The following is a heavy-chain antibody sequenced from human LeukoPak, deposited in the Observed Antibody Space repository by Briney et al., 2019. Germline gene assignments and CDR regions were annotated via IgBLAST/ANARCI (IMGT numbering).Heavy chain of an antibody. CDR2: IYHSGST. Sequence: SQTLSLTCTVSGGSICSGGYYWSWIRQPPGKGLEWIGYIYHSGSTYYNPSLKSRVTISVDRSKNQFSLKLSSVTAADTAVYYCARHAPYSYSSGWWGRDAFDIWGQGTMVTVSS. D-gene: IGHD6-19*01. V-gene: IGHV4-30-2*01. CDR3: ARHAPYSYSSGWWGRDAFDI. J-gene: IGHJ3*02. CDR1: GGSICSGGYY.